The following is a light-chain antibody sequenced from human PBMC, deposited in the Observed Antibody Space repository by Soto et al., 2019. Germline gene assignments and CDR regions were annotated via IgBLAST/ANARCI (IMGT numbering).Light chain of an antibody. J-gene: IGLJ3*02. CDR3: LLSYSGARV. Sequence: QAVVTQEPSLTVSPGGTVTLTCGSSTGAVTSGHYSCWFQQKPGQAPRTLIYDTSKKHSWTPARLSGSLLGGKAALTLSGAEAEDEAEYYCLLSYSGARVFGGGTKLTVL. CDR2: DTS. V-gene: IGLV7-46*01. CDR1: TGAVTSGHY.